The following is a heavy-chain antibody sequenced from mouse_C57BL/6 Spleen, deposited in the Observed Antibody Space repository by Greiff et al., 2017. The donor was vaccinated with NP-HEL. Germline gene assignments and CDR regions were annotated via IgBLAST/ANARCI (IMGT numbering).Heavy chain of an antibody. D-gene: IGHD2-1*01. CDR1: GYTFTRYL. CDR3: ARYYGNFHWYFDV. J-gene: IGHJ1*03. Sequence: QVQLQQPGAELVRPGSSVKLSCKASGYTFTRYLMHWVKQRPIQGLEWIGNIDPSDSETHYNQKFKDKATLTVDKSSSAAYMQLSSLTSEDSAVYYCARYYGNFHWYFDVWGTGTTVTVSS. CDR2: IDPSDSET. V-gene: IGHV1-52*01.